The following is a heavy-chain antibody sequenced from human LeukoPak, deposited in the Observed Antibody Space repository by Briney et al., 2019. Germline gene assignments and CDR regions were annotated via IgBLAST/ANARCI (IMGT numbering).Heavy chain of an antibody. D-gene: IGHD2-8*02. V-gene: IGHV3-30*02. CDR3: ARDLTGKYYIAY. CDR1: GFNFSSFG. Sequence: PGGSLRLSCAASGFNFSSFGMLWVRQAPGEGLEWVAYIGYTGTNTYYADSVKGRFTISRDNSKNTVHLQMNSLRAADTALYSCARDLTGKYYIAYWGQGTLVTVSS. CDR2: IGYTGTNT. J-gene: IGHJ4*02.